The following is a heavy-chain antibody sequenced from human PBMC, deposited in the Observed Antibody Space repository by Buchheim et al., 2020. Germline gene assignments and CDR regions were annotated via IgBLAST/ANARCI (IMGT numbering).Heavy chain of an antibody. Sequence: QLQLQESGPGLVKPSETLSLTCTVSGGSISSSSYYWGWIRQPPGKGLEWIGSIYYSGSTYFNPSLKSRVTISVDTSKNQFSLKLSSVTAADTAVYYCARHPTVIPVRYYYGMDVWGQGTT. V-gene: IGHV4-39*01. J-gene: IGHJ6*02. CDR3: ARHPTVIPVRYYYGMDV. D-gene: IGHD2/OR15-2a*01. CDR2: IYYSGST. CDR1: GGSISSSSYY.